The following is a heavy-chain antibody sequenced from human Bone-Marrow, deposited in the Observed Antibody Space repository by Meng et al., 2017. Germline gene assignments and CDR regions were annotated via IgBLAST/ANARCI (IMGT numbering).Heavy chain of an antibody. CDR1: GLTFSRKY. CDR3: ASYGIDY. J-gene: IGHJ4*02. CDR2: MYSGGDT. V-gene: IGHV3-53*05. D-gene: IGHD1-26*01. Sequence: DVELVETGGGLIHPGGSLRSSCAASGLTFSRKYMSWDRHSPVKGLEWVSVMYSGGDTHYTDSVKGRFTISRDNSKNTLYLQMNSLRAEDTAVYYCASYGIDYWGQGTLVTVSS.